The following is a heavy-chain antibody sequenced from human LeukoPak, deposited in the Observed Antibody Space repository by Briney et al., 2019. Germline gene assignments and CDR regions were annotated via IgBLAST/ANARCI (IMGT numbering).Heavy chain of an antibody. J-gene: IGHJ5*02. CDR2: ISSSGSTI. CDR3: ARGGELLSS. D-gene: IGHD1-26*01. V-gene: IGHV3-48*03. Sequence: GGSLRLSCAASGFTFSSYEMNWVRQAPGEGLGWVSYISSSGSTIYYADSVKGRFTISRDNPKNSLYLQMNSLRAEDTAVYYCARGGELLSSWGQGTLVTVSS. CDR1: GFTFSSYE.